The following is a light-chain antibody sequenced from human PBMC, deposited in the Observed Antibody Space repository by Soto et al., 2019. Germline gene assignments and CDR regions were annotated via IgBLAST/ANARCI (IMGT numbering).Light chain of an antibody. CDR3: QSYDTSLSGHV. J-gene: IGLJ1*01. Sequence: QSVLTQPPSVSGAPGQRVTISCTGSGSNIGAGYDIHWYQQVPGTAPKPLIYANTNRASGVPDRFSGSKSGTSASLAITGLQAEYEADYYCQSYDTSLSGHVFGPGTKLTVL. CDR1: GSNIGAGYD. V-gene: IGLV1-40*01. CDR2: ANT.